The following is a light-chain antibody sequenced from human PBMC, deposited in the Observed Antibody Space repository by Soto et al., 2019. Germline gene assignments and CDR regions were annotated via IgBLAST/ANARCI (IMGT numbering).Light chain of an antibody. J-gene: IGKJ2*01. V-gene: IGKV1-5*01. CDR3: QQYSYSPT. Sequence: DIQMTQSPYTLSASVGDRVTITCRASQSISSWLAWYQQKPGKAPKLLIYGASSLEGGVPSRFSGSGSGTEFTLTISSLQPDDFATYYCQQYSYSPTFGQGTELEIK. CDR2: GAS. CDR1: QSISSW.